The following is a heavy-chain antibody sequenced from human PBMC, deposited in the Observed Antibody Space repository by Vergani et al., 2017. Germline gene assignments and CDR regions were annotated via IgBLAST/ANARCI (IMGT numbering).Heavy chain of an antibody. V-gene: IGHV4-39*01. J-gene: IGHJ5*02. CDR3: ARHSTVEWLVKLGWIDP. D-gene: IGHD6-19*01. Sequence: QLQLQESGPGLVKPSATLSLTCSVSGASIRSSNYYWGWIRPPPGKGLEWSASIYYSGSSYYNPSLKSRVTISVDTSKNQFSLKLSSVTAADTAVYFCARHSTVEWLVKLGWIDPWGQGILVTVSS. CDR2: IYYSGSS. CDR1: GASIRSSNYY.